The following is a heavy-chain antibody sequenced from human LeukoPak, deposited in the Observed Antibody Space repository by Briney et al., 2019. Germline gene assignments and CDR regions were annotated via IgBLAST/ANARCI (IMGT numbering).Heavy chain of an antibody. Sequence: SVKVSCKASGGTFSSYAISWVRQAPGQGLEWMGGIIPIFGTANYAQKFQGRVTITADESTSTAYMELSSLRSEDTAVYYCARSPLMTTVNHYFDYWGQGTLVTVSS. D-gene: IGHD4-17*01. CDR2: IIPIFGTA. V-gene: IGHV1-69*13. J-gene: IGHJ4*02. CDR1: GGTFSSYA. CDR3: ARSPLMTTVNHYFDY.